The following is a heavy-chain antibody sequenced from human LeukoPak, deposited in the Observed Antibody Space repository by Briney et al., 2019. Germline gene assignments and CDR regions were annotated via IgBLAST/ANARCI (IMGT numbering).Heavy chain of an antibody. D-gene: IGHD3-3*01. J-gene: IGHJ6*02. CDR2: IIPIFGTA. V-gene: IGHV1-69*13. CDR3: ARPFGVVIPYYYYYYGMDV. Sequence: SVKVSCKASGGTFSSYAISWVRQAPGQGLEWLGGIIPIFGTANYAQKFQGRVTITADESTSTAYMELSSLRSEDTAVYYCARPFGVVIPYYYYYYGMDVWGQGTTVTVSS. CDR1: GGTFSSYA.